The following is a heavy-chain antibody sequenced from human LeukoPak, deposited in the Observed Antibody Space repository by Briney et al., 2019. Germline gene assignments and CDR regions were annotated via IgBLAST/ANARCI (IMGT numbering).Heavy chain of an antibody. V-gene: IGHV4-4*02. CDR1: GGSISSSNW. J-gene: IGHJ3*02. CDR3: ARAGSSSGWSGAFDI. CDR2: IYHSGST. Sequence: SVTLSLTCAVSGGSISSSNWWSWVREPPGKGLEWIGEIYHSGSTNYNPSLKSRVTISVDKSKNQFSLKLSSVTAADTAVYYCARAGSSSGWSGAFDIWGQGTMVTVSS. D-gene: IGHD6-19*01.